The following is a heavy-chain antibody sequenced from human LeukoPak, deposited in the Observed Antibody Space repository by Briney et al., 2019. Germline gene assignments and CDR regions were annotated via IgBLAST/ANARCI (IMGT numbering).Heavy chain of an antibody. Sequence: SETLSLTCAVYGGSFSGYYWSWIRQPPGKGLEWIGEINHSGSTNYNPPLKSRVTISVDTSKNQFSLKPSSVTAADTAVYYRASLHSRITMVRGRYYGMDVWGQGTTVTVSS. D-gene: IGHD3-10*01. CDR2: INHSGST. CDR1: GGSFSGYY. V-gene: IGHV4-34*01. J-gene: IGHJ6*02. CDR3: ASLHSRITMVRGRYYGMDV.